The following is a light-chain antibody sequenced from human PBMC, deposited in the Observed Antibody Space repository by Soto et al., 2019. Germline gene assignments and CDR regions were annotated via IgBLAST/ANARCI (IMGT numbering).Light chain of an antibody. J-gene: IGKJ2*01. CDR1: QSVSSTY. Sequence: EIVLTQSPGTLSLSPGERATLSCRASQSVSSTYIAWYQQNPGQAPRLLIYGASSRATGIPDRFSGSGSGTDFTLTISRLEPEDFAVYFCQQYGRSPPFTFGQGPNVDIK. V-gene: IGKV3-20*01. CDR3: QQYGRSPPFT. CDR2: GAS.